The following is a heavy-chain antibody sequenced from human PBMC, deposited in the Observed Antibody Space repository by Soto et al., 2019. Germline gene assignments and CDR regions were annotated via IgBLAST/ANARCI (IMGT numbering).Heavy chain of an antibody. J-gene: IGHJ5*02. V-gene: IGHV3-74*01. D-gene: IGHD2-15*01. CDR1: GLTFNRYW. Sequence: GGSLRLSCSASGLTFNRYWLHLVRHAPGKGLVWVSHINTHGSYTNYADSVKGRFTISRDNAKSTLFLQMNSLRDEDTAVYYCAREFCSGGNCYTYYFDPWGQGIPVTVSS. CDR2: INTHGSYT. CDR3: AREFCSGGNCYTYYFDP.